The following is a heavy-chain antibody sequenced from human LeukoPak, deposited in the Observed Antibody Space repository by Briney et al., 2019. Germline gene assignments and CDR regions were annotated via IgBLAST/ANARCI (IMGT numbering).Heavy chain of an antibody. CDR1: GFTFSSYS. CDR3: ASGGNLAAAGFDY. J-gene: IGHJ4*02. CDR2: ISSSSYI. D-gene: IGHD6-13*01. Sequence: GGSLRLSCAASGFTFSSYSMNWVRQAPGKGLEWVSSISSSSYIYYADSVKGRFTISRDNAKNSLYLQMNSLRAEDTAVYYCASGGNLAAAGFDYWGQGTLVTVSS. V-gene: IGHV3-21*01.